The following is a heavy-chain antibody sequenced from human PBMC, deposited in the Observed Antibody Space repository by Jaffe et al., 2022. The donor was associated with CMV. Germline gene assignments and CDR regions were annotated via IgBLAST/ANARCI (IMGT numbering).Heavy chain of an antibody. CDR2: IYYSGST. D-gene: IGHD3-3*01. CDR1: GGSVSNGSYY. CDR3: ARYDFWSDSYIYAMDV. J-gene: IGHJ6*02. V-gene: IGHV4-61*01. Sequence: QVQLQESGPGLVKPSETLSLTCTVSGGSVSNGSYYWSWIRQPPGKGLEWIGYIYYSGSTTYKPSLKSRVTISVDTSKNQFSLNVSSVTAADTAVYYCARYDFWSDSYIYAMDVWGQGTTVTVSS.